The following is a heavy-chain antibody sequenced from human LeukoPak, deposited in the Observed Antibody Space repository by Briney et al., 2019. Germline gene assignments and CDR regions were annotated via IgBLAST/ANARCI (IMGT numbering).Heavy chain of an antibody. CDR2: ISSSGTTI. Sequence: PGGSLRLSCAASGFTFTDFYMSWIRQAPGKGLEWVSYISSSGTTIYYADSVMGRFTISRDNAKNSLYLQMNSLRAEDTAVYSCARGLGYSYGYGIDYWGQGTLVIASS. V-gene: IGHV3-11*01. D-gene: IGHD5-18*01. J-gene: IGHJ4*02. CDR3: ARGLGYSYGYGIDY. CDR1: GFTFTDFY.